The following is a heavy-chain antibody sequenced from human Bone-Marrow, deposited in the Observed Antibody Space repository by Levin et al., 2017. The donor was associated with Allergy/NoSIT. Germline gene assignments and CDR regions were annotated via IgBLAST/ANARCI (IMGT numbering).Heavy chain of an antibody. J-gene: IGHJ3*02. V-gene: IGHV3-23*01. CDR3: ANSKALRAFAI. Sequence: GESLKISCAASGFTFSSYVMSWVRQAPGKGLEWVSAISGSDDSTYYADSVKGRFTISRDNSKNTLYLQMNSLRAEDTALYYCANSKALRAFAIWGQGTMVTVSS. CDR2: ISGSDDST. D-gene: IGHD3-9*01. CDR1: GFTFSSYV.